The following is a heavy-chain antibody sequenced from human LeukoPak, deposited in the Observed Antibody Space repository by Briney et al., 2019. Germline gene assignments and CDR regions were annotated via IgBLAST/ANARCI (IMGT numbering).Heavy chain of an antibody. Sequence: SETLSLTCTVSGGSISNGDHYWSWIRQHPGKGLEWIGHIYYSGSTYYNPSLKSRGIISVETSKNQFSLKLSSVTAADTAVYYCARPNYYGSGSYGYWGQGTLVTVSS. J-gene: IGHJ4*02. CDR1: GGSISNGDHY. D-gene: IGHD3-10*01. CDR3: ARPNYYGSGSYGY. V-gene: IGHV4-31*03. CDR2: IYYSGST.